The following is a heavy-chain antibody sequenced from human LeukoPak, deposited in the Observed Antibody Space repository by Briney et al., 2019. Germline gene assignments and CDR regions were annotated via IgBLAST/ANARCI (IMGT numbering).Heavy chain of an antibody. D-gene: IGHD6-13*01. CDR3: ASSLPRYSSSWYLFNY. CDR1: GFTFSSYG. CDR2: ISYDGSNK. V-gene: IGHV3-30*03. J-gene: IGHJ4*02. Sequence: PGRSLRLSCAASGFTFSSYGMHWVRQAPGKGLEWVAVISYDGSNKYYADSVKGRFTISRDNSKSTLYLQMNSLRAEDTAVYYCASSLPRYSSSWYLFNYWGQGTLVTVSS.